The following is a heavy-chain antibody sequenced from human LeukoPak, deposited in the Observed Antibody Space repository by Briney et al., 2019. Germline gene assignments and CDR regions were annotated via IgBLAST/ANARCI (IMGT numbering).Heavy chain of an antibody. CDR2: ISSSSSYI. J-gene: IGHJ4*02. V-gene: IGHV3-21*06. D-gene: IGHD6-19*01. CDR1: GFTFNSYS. CDR3: ARDRMGTVVAAMGY. Sequence: GGSLRLSCAASGFTFNSYSMNWVRQAPGRGLEWVSSISSSSSYIYYADSVKGRFTISRDNAKNSLYLQMNSLRAEDTAVYYCARDRMGTVVAAMGYWGQGTLVTVSS.